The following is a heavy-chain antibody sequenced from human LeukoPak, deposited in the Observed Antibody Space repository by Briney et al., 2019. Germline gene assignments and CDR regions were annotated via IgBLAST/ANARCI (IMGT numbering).Heavy chain of an antibody. Sequence: PGGSLRLSCAASGFTFSSYSMNWVRQAPGMGLEWVSSISDSSRYIFYADSVKGRFTISRDNAKNSLYLQMNSLRAEDTAVYYCAREVYCSHTTCYYFDYWGLGTLVTVSS. V-gene: IGHV3-21*01. CDR1: GFTFSSYS. D-gene: IGHD2/OR15-2a*01. CDR3: AREVYCSHTTCYYFDY. CDR2: ISDSSRYI. J-gene: IGHJ4*02.